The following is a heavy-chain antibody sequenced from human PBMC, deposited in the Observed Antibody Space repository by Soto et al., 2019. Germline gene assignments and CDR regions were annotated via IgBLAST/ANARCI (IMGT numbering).Heavy chain of an antibody. CDR2: IYYSGST. Sequence: PSETLSLTCTVSVGSISSYYWSWIRQPPGKGLEWNGYIYYSGSTNYNPSLKSRVTISVDTSKNQFSLKLSSVTAADTAVYYCARTQGYCSGGSCYDYFDYWGQGTLVTVSS. J-gene: IGHJ4*02. CDR3: ARTQGYCSGGSCYDYFDY. D-gene: IGHD2-15*01. CDR1: VGSISSYY. V-gene: IGHV4-59*01.